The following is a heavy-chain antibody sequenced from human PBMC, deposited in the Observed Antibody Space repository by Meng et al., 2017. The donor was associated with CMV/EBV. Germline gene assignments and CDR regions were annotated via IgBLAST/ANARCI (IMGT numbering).Heavy chain of an antibody. CDR2: ISYDGSNK. Sequence: GESLKISCAASGFTFSSYAMHWVRQAPGKGLEWVAVISYDGSNKYYADSVKGRFTISRDNSKNTLYLQMNSLRAEDTAVYYCASYWYQLLEDNYNWFDPWGQGTLVTVSS. CDR1: GFTFSSYA. J-gene: IGHJ5*02. CDR3: ASYWYQLLEDNYNWFDP. V-gene: IGHV3-30*04. D-gene: IGHD2-2*01.